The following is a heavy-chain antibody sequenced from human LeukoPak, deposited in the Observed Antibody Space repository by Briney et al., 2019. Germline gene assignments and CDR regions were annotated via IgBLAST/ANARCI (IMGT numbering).Heavy chain of an antibody. V-gene: IGHV1-18*01. CDR2: ISAYNGNT. Sequence: ASVKVSCKASGYTFTSYGISWVRQAPGQGLEWMGWISAYNGNTNYAQKLQGRVTMTTDTSTSTAYMELRSLRSDDTAMYYCARDSPLNPNDSSGYYSGYYGMDVWGQGTTVTVSS. D-gene: IGHD3-22*01. CDR3: ARDSPLNPNDSSGYYSGYYGMDV. J-gene: IGHJ6*02. CDR1: GYTFTSYG.